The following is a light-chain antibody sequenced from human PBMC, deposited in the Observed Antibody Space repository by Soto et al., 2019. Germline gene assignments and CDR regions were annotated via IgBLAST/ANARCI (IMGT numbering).Light chain of an antibody. Sequence: QSALTQPASVSGSPGQAITISCTGTSSDVGGYKYVSWYQQEPGKAPKLMIYEVSNRPSGVSNRFSGSKSGNTPSLTISGLQAEDEADYYCSSYTSSSPLVFGGGTKLTVL. CDR1: SSDVGGYKY. J-gene: IGLJ3*02. CDR3: SSYTSSSPLV. CDR2: EVS. V-gene: IGLV2-14*01.